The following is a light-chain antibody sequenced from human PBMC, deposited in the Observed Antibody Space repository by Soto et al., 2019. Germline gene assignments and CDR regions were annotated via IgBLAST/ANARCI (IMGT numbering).Light chain of an antibody. V-gene: IGKV1-5*01. J-gene: IGKJ1*01. CDR1: QSLSSW. Sequence: DIQMTQSPSTLSASVGDRVTITCRASQSLSSWLAWYQQKPGRAPSLLISDASTLERGVPSRFSGSVSGAEFTLTISSLQPYDFATYYCQQYTPYSPRPCGQSTKVEI. CDR3: QQYTPYSPRP. CDR2: DAS.